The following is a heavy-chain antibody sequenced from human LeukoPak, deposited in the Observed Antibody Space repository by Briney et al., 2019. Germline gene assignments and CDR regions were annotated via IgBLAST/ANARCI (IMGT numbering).Heavy chain of an antibody. CDR3: ARGSSGYYEYFQH. CDR2: IYYSGST. D-gene: IGHD3-22*01. Sequence: PSETPSLTCTVSGGSISSYYWSWIRQPPGKGLEWIGYIYYSGSTNYNPSLKSRVTISVDTSKNQFSLKLSSVTAADTAVYYCARGSSGYYEYFQHWGQGTLVTVSS. CDR1: GGSISSYY. V-gene: IGHV4-59*01. J-gene: IGHJ1*01.